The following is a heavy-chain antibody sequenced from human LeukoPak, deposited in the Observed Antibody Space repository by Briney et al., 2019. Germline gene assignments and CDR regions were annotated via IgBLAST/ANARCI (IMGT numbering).Heavy chain of an antibody. CDR1: GGSISSSPCY. D-gene: IGHD6-13*01. Sequence: PSETLSLTCTVSGGSISSSPCYWDWIRQPPGKGPEWIGAIHYSGNTNYNPSLKSRVTISVDTSKNQFSLKLSSVTAADTAVYYCARRSIAAAGTFDYWGQGTLVTVSS. V-gene: IGHV4-39*01. J-gene: IGHJ4*02. CDR3: ARRSIAAAGTFDY. CDR2: IHYSGNT.